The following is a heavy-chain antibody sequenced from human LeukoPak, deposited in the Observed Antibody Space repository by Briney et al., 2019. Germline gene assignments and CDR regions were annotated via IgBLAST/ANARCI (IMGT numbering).Heavy chain of an antibody. CDR2: IYVTGT. CDR1: GASIISDTYY. Sequence: PSETLSLTCTVSGASIISDTYYWSWIRQSPGKGLEWIGYIYVTGTRYNPYLQSRVTISVDRSRNQFFLKMSSVTAADTAVYYCARHIGGGVEDMDVWGKGTKVIVSS. D-gene: IGHD3-10*01. J-gene: IGHJ6*03. CDR3: ARHIGGGVEDMDV. V-gene: IGHV4-61*01.